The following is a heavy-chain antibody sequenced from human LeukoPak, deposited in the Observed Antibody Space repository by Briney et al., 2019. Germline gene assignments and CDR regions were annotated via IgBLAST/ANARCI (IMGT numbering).Heavy chain of an antibody. J-gene: IGHJ3*02. CDR2: INQDGSDK. CDR1: GFTLSDYW. V-gene: IGHV3-7*01. Sequence: GGSLRLSCVASGFTLSDYWMSWVRQAPVKGLEWVANINQDGSDKYYVDSVKGRFTISGDNAKNSLYLQMNSLRAEDTAVYYCARNQKGASDGFDIWGQGTRVTVSS. CDR3: ARNQKGASDGFDI.